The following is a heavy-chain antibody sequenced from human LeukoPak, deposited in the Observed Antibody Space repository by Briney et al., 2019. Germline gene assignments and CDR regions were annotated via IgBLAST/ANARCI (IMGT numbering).Heavy chain of an antibody. J-gene: IGHJ4*02. D-gene: IGHD3-10*01. CDR3: ARDLGGSGDY. Sequence: GGSLRLSCAASGFTFISYSMNWVRQAPGKGLEWVSYISTGSSAIYYADSVKGRFTISRDNAKNSLYLQMNSLRDEDTAVYYCARDLGGSGDYWGQGTLVTVSS. CDR1: GFTFISYS. V-gene: IGHV3-48*02. CDR2: ISTGSSAI.